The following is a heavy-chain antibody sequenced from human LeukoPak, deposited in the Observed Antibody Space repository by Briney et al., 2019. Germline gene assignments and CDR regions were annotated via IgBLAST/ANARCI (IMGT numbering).Heavy chain of an antibody. J-gene: IGHJ4*02. CDR3: AKDRGGVSSWHNFDY. V-gene: IGHV3-43*01. CDR1: GFTFDDYT. Sequence: GGSLRLSCAASGFTFDDYTMHWVRQAPGKGLEWVSLISWDGGSTYYADSVKGRFTISRDNSKNSLYLQMNSLRTEDTALYYCAKDRGGVSSWHNFDYWGQGTLVTVSS. D-gene: IGHD6-13*01. CDR2: ISWDGGST.